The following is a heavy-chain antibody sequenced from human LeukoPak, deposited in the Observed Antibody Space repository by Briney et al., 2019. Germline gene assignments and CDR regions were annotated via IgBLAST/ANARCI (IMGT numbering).Heavy chain of an antibody. D-gene: IGHD5-24*01. CDR2: ISAYNGNT. J-gene: IGHJ4*02. CDR1: GYTFTSYG. V-gene: IGHV1-18*01. Sequence: ASVKVSCKASGYTFTSYGISWVRQAPGQGLEWMGWISAYNGNTNYAQKFQGRVTMTRDTSTSTVYMELSSLRSEDTAVYYCARGMATVGGLLWGQGTLVTVSS. CDR3: ARGMATVGGLL.